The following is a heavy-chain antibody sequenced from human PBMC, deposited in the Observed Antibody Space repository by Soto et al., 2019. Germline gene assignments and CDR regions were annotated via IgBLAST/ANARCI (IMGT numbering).Heavy chain of an antibody. CDR1: GYTFTSCG. J-gene: IGHJ4*02. CDR2: ISAYNGNT. Sequence: GTSVKVSCKSSGYTFTSCGISWVRQAPGQGLEWMGWISAYNGNTNYAQKLQGRVTMTTDTSTSTAYMELRSLRSDDTAVYYCARDHPTVVMAPEPIDYWGQGTLVTVSS. CDR3: ARDHPTVVMAPEPIDY. D-gene: IGHD1-1*01. V-gene: IGHV1-18*04.